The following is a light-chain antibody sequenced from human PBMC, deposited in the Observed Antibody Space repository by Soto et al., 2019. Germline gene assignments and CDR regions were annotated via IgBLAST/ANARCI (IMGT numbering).Light chain of an antibody. Sequence: EKVMTQSPATLSVSPGERVTLSCRASQSVVTNLAWYQQKPGQAPRLLISGASTRATGIPDRFIGSGSGTGFTLTITSLQSEDFSDDYCQHYHDLPLTFGQGTKVEIK. CDR2: GAS. J-gene: IGKJ1*01. CDR1: QSVVTN. CDR3: QHYHDLPLT. V-gene: IGKV3-15*01.